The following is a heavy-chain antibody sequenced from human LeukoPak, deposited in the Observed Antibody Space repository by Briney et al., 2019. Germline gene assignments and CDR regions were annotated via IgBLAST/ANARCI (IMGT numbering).Heavy chain of an antibody. CDR3: VRITIFGVVIPYGMDV. Sequence: SETLSLTCTVSGGSISSGDYYWSWIRQPPGTGLEWIGYIYYSGSTYYNPSLKSRVTISVDTSKNQFSLKLSSVTAADTAVYYCVRITIFGVVIPYGMDVWGQGTTVTVSS. V-gene: IGHV4-30-4*01. CDR2: IYYSGST. D-gene: IGHD3-3*01. J-gene: IGHJ6*02. CDR1: GGSISSGDYY.